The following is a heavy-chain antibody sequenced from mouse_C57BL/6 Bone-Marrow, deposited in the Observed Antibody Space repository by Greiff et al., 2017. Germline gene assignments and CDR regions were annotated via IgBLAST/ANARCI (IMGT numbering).Heavy chain of an antibody. CDR2: IYPGDGDT. D-gene: IGHD2-5*01. CDR3: ARRGIYYSNWYFDV. J-gene: IGHJ1*03. V-gene: IGHV1-82*01. Sequence: QVQLKQSGPELVKPGASVKISCKASGYAFSSSWMNWVKQRPGKGLEWIGRIYPGDGDTNYNGKFKGKATLTADKSSSTAYMQLSSLTSEDSAVYFCARRGIYYSNWYFDVWGTGTTVTVSS. CDR1: GYAFSSSW.